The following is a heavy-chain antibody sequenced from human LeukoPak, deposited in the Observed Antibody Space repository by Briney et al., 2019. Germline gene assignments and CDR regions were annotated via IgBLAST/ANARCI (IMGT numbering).Heavy chain of an antibody. CDR2: VSSSGDTI. CDR3: ARVGTTNYYFYYMDV. V-gene: IGHV3-48*04. CDR1: GLLFSTYT. J-gene: IGHJ6*03. D-gene: IGHD2-2*01. Sequence: GGSLRLSCAVSGLLFSTYTMNWVRQAPGKGLEWVSYVSSSGDTIYYADSVKGRFTISRDNAKNSLYPQMNSLRAEDTAVYYCARVGTTNYYFYYMDVWGKGTTVTVSS.